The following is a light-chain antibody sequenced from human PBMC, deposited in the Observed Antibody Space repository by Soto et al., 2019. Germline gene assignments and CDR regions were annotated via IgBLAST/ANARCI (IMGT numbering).Light chain of an antibody. V-gene: IGKV2-28*01. J-gene: IGKJ1*01. CDR1: QSLLHSNGYNY. Sequence: DIVMTQSPLSLPVTPGEPASISCRSSQSLLHSNGYNYLDWYLQKPGQSPQLLIYLGSNRASGVPDRFGGSGSGTDFTLKISRVEAGDVGVYYCMQALQTAWAFXQGTKVDIK. CDR2: LGS. CDR3: MQALQTAWA.